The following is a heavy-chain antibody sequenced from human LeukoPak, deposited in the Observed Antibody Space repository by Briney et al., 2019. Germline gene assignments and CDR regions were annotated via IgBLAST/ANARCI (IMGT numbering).Heavy chain of an antibody. Sequence: SETLSLTCTVSGGSISNSYWSWVRQPPGKGLEWIGYIYYSGSAYYNPSLKSRVTMSVDTSKNQFSLKLSSVTSADTAVYYCARALRARITGTTASVYGMDVWGQGTTVTVSS. CDR2: IYYSGSA. CDR3: ARALRARITGTTASVYGMDV. D-gene: IGHD1-20*01. V-gene: IGHV4-59*01. CDR1: GGSISNSY. J-gene: IGHJ6*02.